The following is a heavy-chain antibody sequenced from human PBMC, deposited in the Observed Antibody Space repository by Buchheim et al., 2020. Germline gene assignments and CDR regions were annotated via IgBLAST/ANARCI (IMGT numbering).Heavy chain of an antibody. D-gene: IGHD3-9*01. Sequence: QVQLQQWGAGLLKPSETLSLTCAVYGGSFSGYYWSWIRQPPGKGLEWIGEINHSGSTNYNPSLKSRVSISVDTYKNKFSLKLSSVTAADTAVYYCARDGRYLNWFDPWGQGTL. V-gene: IGHV4-34*01. CDR1: GGSFSGYY. CDR3: ARDGRYLNWFDP. CDR2: INHSGST. J-gene: IGHJ5*02.